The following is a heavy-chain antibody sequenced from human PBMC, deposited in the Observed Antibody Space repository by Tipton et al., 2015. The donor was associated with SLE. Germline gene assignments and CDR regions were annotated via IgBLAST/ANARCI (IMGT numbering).Heavy chain of an antibody. D-gene: IGHD4-23*01. CDR2: ISYDGSNK. J-gene: IGHJ4*02. CDR1: GFTFSSYA. V-gene: IGHV3-30*04. CDR3: ATGGGSQAY. Sequence: SLRLSCAASGFTFSSYAMHWVRQAPGKGLEWVAVISYDGSNKYYADSVKGRFTISRDNSKNTLYLQMNSLRSEDTAVYYCATGGGSQAYWGQGTLVTVSS.